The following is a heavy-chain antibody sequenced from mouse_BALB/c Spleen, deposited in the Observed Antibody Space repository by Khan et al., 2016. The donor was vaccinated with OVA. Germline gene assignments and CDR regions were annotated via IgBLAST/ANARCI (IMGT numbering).Heavy chain of an antibody. J-gene: IGHJ4*01. D-gene: IGHD2-10*01. CDR2: IWGDGST. Sequence: QVQLKESGPGLVAPSQSLSITCTVSGFSLTGYGVNWVRQPPGKGLEWLGMIWGDGSTDYNSGLKSRLSISKVNSKSQVFLKMNSLQTDDTASYYCARAYYGNYREAMDYWGQGASVTVSS. CDR3: ARAYYGNYREAMDY. CDR1: GFSLTGYG. V-gene: IGHV2-6-7*01.